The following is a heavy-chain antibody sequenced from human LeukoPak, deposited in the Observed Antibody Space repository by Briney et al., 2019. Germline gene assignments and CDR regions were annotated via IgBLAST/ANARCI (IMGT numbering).Heavy chain of an antibody. CDR3: ARWGYSLDTPGGDY. V-gene: IGHV1-18*01. Sequence: ASVKVSCKASGYTFTSYGISWVRQAPGQGLEWMGWICAYNGNTNYAQKLQGRVTMTTDTSTSTAYMELRSLRSDATAVYYCARWGYSLDTPGGDYWGQGTLVTVSS. D-gene: IGHD5-18*01. J-gene: IGHJ4*02. CDR1: GYTFTSYG. CDR2: ICAYNGNT.